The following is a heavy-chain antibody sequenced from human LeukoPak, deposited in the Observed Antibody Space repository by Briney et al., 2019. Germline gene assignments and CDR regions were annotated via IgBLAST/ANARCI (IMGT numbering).Heavy chain of an antibody. CDR2: IYPGDSDT. Sequence: GESLKISCEGSGYSFTSYWVAWVRQMPGKGLEWMGIIYPGDSDTRYSPSFQGQVTISVDKSINAAYLQWSSLKASDTAMYYCARGLWVRLLLPHAFDIWGQGTMVTVSS. D-gene: IGHD2-15*01. CDR3: ARGLWVRLLLPHAFDI. V-gene: IGHV5-51*01. J-gene: IGHJ3*02. CDR1: GYSFTSYW.